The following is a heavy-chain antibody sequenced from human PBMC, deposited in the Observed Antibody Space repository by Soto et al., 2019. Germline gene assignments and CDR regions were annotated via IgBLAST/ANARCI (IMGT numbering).Heavy chain of an antibody. D-gene: IGHD3-22*01. J-gene: IGHJ4*02. V-gene: IGHV3-21*01. CDR2: ISSSSSYI. CDR1: GFTFSSYS. Sequence: EVQLVESGGGLVKPGGSLRLSCAASGFTFSSYSMNWVRQAPGKGLEWVSSISSSSSYIYYADSVKGRFTISRDNAKNSLYLQMNSLRAEDTAVYYCASGIGTYYYDSSGYQPLQTLYYFDYWGQGTLVTVSS. CDR3: ASGIGTYYYDSSGYQPLQTLYYFDY.